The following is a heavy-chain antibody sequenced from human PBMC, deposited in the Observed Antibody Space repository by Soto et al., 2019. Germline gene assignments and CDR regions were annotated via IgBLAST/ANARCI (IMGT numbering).Heavy chain of an antibody. D-gene: IGHD3-3*01. CDR1: GYPVTAYY. V-gene: IGHV1-2*02. J-gene: IGHJ3*02. Sequence: QLHLVQSGAVVKKPGASVTVSCSASGYPVTAYYMHWVRQAPGRGLEWMGGINPATGAAKYTQTFPGRGTMTRDPSTSTVLMELGGLTSEDTAGFFCARGGGVGVAGSAAFDMWGQGTLVTVSS. CDR2: INPATGAA. CDR3: ARGGGVGVAGSAAFDM.